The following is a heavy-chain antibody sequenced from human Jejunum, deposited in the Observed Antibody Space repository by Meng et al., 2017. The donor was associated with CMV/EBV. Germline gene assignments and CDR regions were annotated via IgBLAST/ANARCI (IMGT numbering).Heavy chain of an antibody. J-gene: IGHJ4*02. Sequence: FAFPTYWMSWLRQAPGKGLEWVANIEQDGNEKNYVDSVKGRFTISRDNSKNTLYLQMNSLRAEDTAVYYCAKDWGMYSSGWAGVYWGQGTLGTVSS. CDR1: FAFPTYW. D-gene: IGHD6-19*01. CDR3: AKDWGMYSSGWAGVY. CDR2: IEQDGNEK. V-gene: IGHV3-7*03.